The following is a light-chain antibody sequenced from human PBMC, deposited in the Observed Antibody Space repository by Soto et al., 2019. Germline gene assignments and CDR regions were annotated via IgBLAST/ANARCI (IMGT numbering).Light chain of an antibody. CDR2: AAS. J-gene: IGKJ1*01. CDR1: HGIRND. V-gene: IGKV1-17*01. Sequence: DMQMTQFPSSLSASVGNRVTNTCRASHGIRNDLAWYQQKPGKAPKRLIYAASSLQSGVPSRFSGSGSGTEFTLAISSLQPEDFATFYCLQHSTYPLTFGQGTKVEIK. CDR3: LQHSTYPLT.